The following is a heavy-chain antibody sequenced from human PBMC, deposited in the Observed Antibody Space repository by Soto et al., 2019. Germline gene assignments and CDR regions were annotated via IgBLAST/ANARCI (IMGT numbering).Heavy chain of an antibody. Sequence: QVQLMQSGAEVKKPGASMRVSCKASGFTFTSYGISWVRQAPGQGLEWMGWVSAYNGNTHYAQKLQGRVTMTTDTSTTTAYMELRSLRSDDTAVYYCSRGGSSWQPHEDYWGQGTLVTVSS. J-gene: IGHJ4*02. CDR2: VSAYNGNT. V-gene: IGHV1-18*01. CDR3: SRGGSSWQPHEDY. CDR1: GFTFTSYG. D-gene: IGHD6-13*01.